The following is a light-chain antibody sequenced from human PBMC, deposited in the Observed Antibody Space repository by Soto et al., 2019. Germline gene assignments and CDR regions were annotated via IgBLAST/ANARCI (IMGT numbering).Light chain of an antibody. CDR2: EAS. CDR1: QSISDS. J-gene: IGKJ1*01. CDR3: QQYNGYWT. Sequence: DIQMTQSPSTLSASVGDRVTITCRASQSISDSLAWYQQKQGKAPKLLIYEASSLKSGVPSRFSGSRSGTEYTLTISSLQPDDFATYYCQQYNGYWTFGQGTTVEIK. V-gene: IGKV1-5*03.